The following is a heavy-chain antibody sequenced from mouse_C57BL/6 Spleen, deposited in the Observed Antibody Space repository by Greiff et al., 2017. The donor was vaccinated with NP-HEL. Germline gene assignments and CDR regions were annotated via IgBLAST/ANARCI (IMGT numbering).Heavy chain of an antibody. CDR1: GYSITSGYY. CDR2: ISYDGSN. V-gene: IGHV3-6*01. J-gene: IGHJ4*01. D-gene: IGHD1-1*01. CDR3: ARAGYYGSNYAMDY. Sequence: VQLKESGPGLVKPSQSLSLTCSVTGYSITSGYYWNWIRQFPGNKLEWMGYISYDGSNNYNPSLKNRISITRDTSKNQFFLKLNSVTTEDTATYYCARAGYYGSNYAMDYWGQGTSVTVSS.